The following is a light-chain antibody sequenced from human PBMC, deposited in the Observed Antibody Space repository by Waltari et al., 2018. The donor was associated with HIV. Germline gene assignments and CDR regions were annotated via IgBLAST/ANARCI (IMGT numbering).Light chain of an antibody. Sequence: QSVLTQPPSASGTPGQRGTISCSGSSSTIGSNYVYWYQQLPGTTPKLLIYRNNQRPSGVPDRFSGSKSGTSTSLAISGLRSEDEADYYCAAWDDSLSAPVFGGGTKLTVL. CDR1: SSTIGSNY. CDR2: RNN. CDR3: AAWDDSLSAPV. J-gene: IGLJ3*02. V-gene: IGLV1-47*01.